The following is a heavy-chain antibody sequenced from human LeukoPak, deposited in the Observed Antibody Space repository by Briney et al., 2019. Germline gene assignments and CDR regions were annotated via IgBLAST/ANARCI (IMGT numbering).Heavy chain of an antibody. Sequence: GGSLRLSCAASGFTFSNYGMHWVRQAPGKGLEWVAVISYDGSNKYYADSVKGRFTISRDNSKNTLYLQMNSLRAEDTAVYYCAKGRDGYKRNPPYFDYWGQGTLVTVSS. V-gene: IGHV3-30*18. J-gene: IGHJ4*02. CDR1: GFTFSNYG. CDR3: AKGRDGYKRNPPYFDY. D-gene: IGHD5-24*01. CDR2: ISYDGSNK.